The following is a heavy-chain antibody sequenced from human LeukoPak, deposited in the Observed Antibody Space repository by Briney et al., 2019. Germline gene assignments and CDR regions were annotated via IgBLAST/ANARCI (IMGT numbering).Heavy chain of an antibody. V-gene: IGHV3-74*03. Sequence: GRSLRPSCAASAFSFSTYWMRWVRHPARNRLVWVSRVRPEGTTTAYAESVEGRFTISRDNAKNTLFLQMNSLSAEDTAVYYCARDLDWILFDYWGQGTLVTVSS. CDR1: AFSFSTYW. D-gene: IGHD3-9*01. CDR3: ARDLDWILFDY. J-gene: IGHJ4*02. CDR2: VRPEGTTT.